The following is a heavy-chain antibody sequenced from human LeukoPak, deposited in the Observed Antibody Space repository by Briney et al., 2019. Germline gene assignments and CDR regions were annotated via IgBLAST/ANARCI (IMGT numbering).Heavy chain of an antibody. CDR1: GLTIDKYG. Sequence: GGSLILSWSASGLTIDKYGTSWVRQPPGKGLEWVAGLHWSGGTTGYADSVRGRFPIPRHNAKNSLYLQMNSLRAEDTALYHCASHYYENSGYYPFGNWGQGTLVTVSS. V-gene: IGHV3-20*01. CDR3: ASHYYENSGYYPFGN. J-gene: IGHJ4*02. D-gene: IGHD3-22*01. CDR2: LHWSGGTT.